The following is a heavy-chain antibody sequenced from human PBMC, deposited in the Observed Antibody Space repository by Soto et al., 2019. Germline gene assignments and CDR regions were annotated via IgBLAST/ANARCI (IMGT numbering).Heavy chain of an antibody. CDR3: ARSQITMVRGVTCMDV. Sequence: ASVKVSCKASGYTFTSSYMHWVRQAPGQGLEWMGIINPSGGSTNYAQKFQGRVTMTRDTSTSTVYMEVSSLRSEDTAVYYCARSQITMVRGVTCMDVWGQGTTVTVSS. D-gene: IGHD3-10*01. V-gene: IGHV1-46*01. CDR1: GYTFTSSY. CDR2: INPSGGST. J-gene: IGHJ6*02.